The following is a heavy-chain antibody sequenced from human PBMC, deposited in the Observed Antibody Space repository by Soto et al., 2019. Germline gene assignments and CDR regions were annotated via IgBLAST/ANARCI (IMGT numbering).Heavy chain of an antibody. D-gene: IGHD3-22*01. CDR1: GGSISSYY. V-gene: IGHV4-4*07. J-gene: IGHJ6*02. CDR3: ARGPYYYDSSGYYYYYYYGMDV. CDR2: IYTSGST. Sequence: SETLSLTCTVSGGSISSYYWSWIRQPAGKGLEWIGRIYTSGSTNYNPSLKSRVTMSVDTSKNQFSLKLSSVTAADTAVYYCARGPYYYDSSGYYYYYYYGMDVWGQGTTVTVSS.